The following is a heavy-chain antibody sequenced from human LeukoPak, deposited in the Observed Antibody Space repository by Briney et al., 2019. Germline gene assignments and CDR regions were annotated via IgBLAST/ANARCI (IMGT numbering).Heavy chain of an antibody. CDR1: GYTFTGYY. D-gene: IGHD1-26*01. Sequence: ASVKVSCKASGYTFTGYYMHWVRQAPGQGLEWMGWINPNSGGTNYAQKFQGRVTMTRDTSISTAYMELSRLRSDDTAVYYCARIVGANPLDFDYWGQGTLVTVSP. J-gene: IGHJ4*02. CDR3: ARIVGANPLDFDY. CDR2: INPNSGGT. V-gene: IGHV1-2*02.